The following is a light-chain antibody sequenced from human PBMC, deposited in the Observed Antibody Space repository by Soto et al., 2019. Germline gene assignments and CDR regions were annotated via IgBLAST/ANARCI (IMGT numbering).Light chain of an antibody. V-gene: IGKV3-20*01. CDR1: QSINY. CDR2: GAS. J-gene: IGKJ2*01. Sequence: EIVLTQSPGTLSLSPGERATLSCRASQSINYLAWYQQKVGQAPRLLIYGASTRATGIPDRFSGSGPGTDFSLTISRLEPEDFAVYYCQHYGSPPTYTFGQGTKLEIK. CDR3: QHYGSPPTYT.